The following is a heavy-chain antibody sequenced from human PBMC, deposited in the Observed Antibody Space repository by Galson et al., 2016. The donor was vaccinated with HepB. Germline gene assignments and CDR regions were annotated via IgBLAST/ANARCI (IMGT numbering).Heavy chain of an antibody. J-gene: IGHJ4*02. V-gene: IGHV3-74*01. CDR2: INDNGGWT. D-gene: IGHD3-10*02. CDR1: GFTFSNYW. Sequence: SLRLSCAASGFTFSNYWMFWVRQGPGKELVWVSRINDNGGWTFYADSVKDRFTISRDNAKNTLYLQMNSLRAEDTGVYYCARTDFNDYVRGDYWGQGTLVTVSA. CDR3: ARTDFNDYVRGDY.